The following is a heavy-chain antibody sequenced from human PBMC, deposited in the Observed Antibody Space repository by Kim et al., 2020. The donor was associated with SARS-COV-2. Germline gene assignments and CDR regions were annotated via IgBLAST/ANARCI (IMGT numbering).Heavy chain of an antibody. V-gene: IGHV3-23*01. Sequence: GGSLRLSCAASGFTFSSYAMSWVRQAPGKGLEWVSAISGSGGSTYYADSVKGRFTISRDNSKNTLYLQMNSLRAEDTAVYYCAKSTYYYGSGSHPGYYGMDVWGQGTTVTVSS. CDR1: GFTFSSYA. D-gene: IGHD3-10*01. CDR2: ISGSGGST. J-gene: IGHJ6*02. CDR3: AKSTYYYGSGSHPGYYGMDV.